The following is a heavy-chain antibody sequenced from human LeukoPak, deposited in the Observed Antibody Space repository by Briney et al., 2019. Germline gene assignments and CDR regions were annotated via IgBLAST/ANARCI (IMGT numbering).Heavy chain of an antibody. V-gene: IGHV3-23*01. J-gene: IGHJ4*02. D-gene: IGHD3-9*01. CDR2: ISGSGGST. CDR3: GASNLLTRYFSLNY. CDR1: GFTFSSYA. Sequence: GGSLRLSCAASGFTFSSYAMSWVRQAPGKGLEWVSAISGSGGSTYYADSVKGRFTISRDNSKNTLYLQMNSLRAEDTAVYYCGASNLLTRYFSLNYWGQGTLVTVSS.